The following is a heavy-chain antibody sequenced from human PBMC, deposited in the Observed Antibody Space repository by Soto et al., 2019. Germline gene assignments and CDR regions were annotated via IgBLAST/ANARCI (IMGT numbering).Heavy chain of an antibody. CDR2: TYYRSKWYN. CDR3: ARGGSSSWYVWFDP. D-gene: IGHD6-13*01. Sequence: PSQTLSLTCAISGDSVSSNSAAWNWIRQSPSRGLEWLGRTYYRSKWYNDYTVSVKSRITINPDTSKNQFSLQLNSVTPEDTAVYYCARGGSSSWYVWFDPWGQGTLVTVSS. V-gene: IGHV6-1*01. CDR1: GDSVSSNSAA. J-gene: IGHJ5*02.